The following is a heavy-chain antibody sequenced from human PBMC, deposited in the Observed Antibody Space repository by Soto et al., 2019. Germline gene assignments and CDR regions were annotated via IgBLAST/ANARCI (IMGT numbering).Heavy chain of an antibody. CDR2: ISYDGSNK. Sequence: QVQLVESGGGVVQPGRSLRLSCAASGFTFSTYGMHWVRQAPGKGLEWVAVISYDGSNKYYADSVEGRFTISRDNSKNTLYLQMNSLRPEDTAVYYCAKGPYYGSGAVDYWGQGTLVTVSS. V-gene: IGHV3-30*18. CDR1: GFTFSTYG. D-gene: IGHD3-10*01. J-gene: IGHJ4*02. CDR3: AKGPYYGSGAVDY.